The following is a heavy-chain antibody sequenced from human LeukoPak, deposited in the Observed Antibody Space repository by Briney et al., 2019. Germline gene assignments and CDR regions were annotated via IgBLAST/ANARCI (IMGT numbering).Heavy chain of an antibody. CDR3: AREFGRDDFYSGHDN. CDR1: GFTFSDYY. Sequence: KPGGSLRLSCAASGFTFSDYYMSWFRQAPGKGLEWVSYISDSGYAIWYADSVRGRFTVSRDNAKSSLSLQMRNLRADDTAVYYCAREFGRDDFYSGHDNWGQGTLVTVSS. CDR2: ISDSGYAI. V-gene: IGHV3-11*01. D-gene: IGHD3-3*01. J-gene: IGHJ4*02.